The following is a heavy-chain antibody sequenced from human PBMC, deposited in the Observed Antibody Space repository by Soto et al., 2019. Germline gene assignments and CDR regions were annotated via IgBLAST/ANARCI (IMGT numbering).Heavy chain of an antibody. CDR3: AKDIRRDDFWSGYYSDRVYAFDI. CDR2: ISWNSGSI. V-gene: IGHV3-9*01. Sequence: SLRLSCAASGFTFDDYAMHWVRQAPGKGLEWVSGISWNSGSIGYADSVKGRFTISRDNAKNSLYLQMNSLRAEDTALYYCAKDIRRDDFWSGYYSDRVYAFDIWGQGTMVTVSS. CDR1: GFTFDDYA. D-gene: IGHD3-3*01. J-gene: IGHJ3*02.